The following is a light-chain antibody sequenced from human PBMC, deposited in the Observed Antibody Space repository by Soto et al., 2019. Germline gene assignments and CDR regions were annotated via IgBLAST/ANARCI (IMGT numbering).Light chain of an antibody. CDR2: EVT. CDR3: SSYTSSSTLV. CDR1: SSDVGGYNY. J-gene: IGLJ2*01. Sequence: QSVLTQPASVSGSPGQSITISCTGTSSDVGGYNYVSWYQHHPGKAPKLMIYEVTYRPSGVSNRFSGSKSGDKASLTISGLQAEDEADYYCSSYTSSSTLVFGGGTKLTVL. V-gene: IGLV2-14*01.